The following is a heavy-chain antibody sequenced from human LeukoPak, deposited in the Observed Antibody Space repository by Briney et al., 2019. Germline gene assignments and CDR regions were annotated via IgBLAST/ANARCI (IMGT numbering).Heavy chain of an antibody. CDR3: ARDRGSGTWALDAFDI. CDR1: GGSISSYY. CDR2: IYTSGST. Sequence: SETLSLTCTVSGGSISSYYWSWIRQPAGKGLEWIGRIYTSGSTNYNPSLKSRVTMSVDTSKNQFSLKLSSVTAADTAVYYCARDRGSGTWALDAFDIWGQGTMVTVSS. J-gene: IGHJ3*02. D-gene: IGHD3-10*01. V-gene: IGHV4-4*07.